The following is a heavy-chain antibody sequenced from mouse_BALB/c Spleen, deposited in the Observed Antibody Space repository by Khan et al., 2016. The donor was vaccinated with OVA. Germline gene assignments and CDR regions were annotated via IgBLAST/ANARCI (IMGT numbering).Heavy chain of an antibody. CDR3: ARTARIKY. CDR1: GYSLTSGYG. V-gene: IGHV3-2*02. CDR2: ISYSGST. D-gene: IGHD1-2*01. Sequence: EVQLQESGPGLVKPSQSLSLTCTVTGYSLTSGYGWNWIRQFPGNKLECMGYISYSGSTNYNPSLKSRISITRDTSKKQFFLQLNSATTEDTATYYCARTARIKYWGQGTTLTVSS. J-gene: IGHJ2*01.